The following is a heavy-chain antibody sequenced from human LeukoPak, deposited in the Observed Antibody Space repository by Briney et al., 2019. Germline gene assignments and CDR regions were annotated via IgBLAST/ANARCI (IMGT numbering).Heavy chain of an antibody. CDR2: INHSGST. CDR3: ARDLAYCGGDCYSDY. J-gene: IGHJ4*02. D-gene: IGHD2-21*02. CDR1: GGSFSGYY. Sequence: PSETLSLTCAVYGGSFSGYYWSWIRQPPGKGLEWIGEINHSGSTNYNPSPKSRVTISVDTSKNQFSLKLSSVTAADTAVYYCARDLAYCGGDCYSDYWGQGTLVTVSS. V-gene: IGHV4-34*01.